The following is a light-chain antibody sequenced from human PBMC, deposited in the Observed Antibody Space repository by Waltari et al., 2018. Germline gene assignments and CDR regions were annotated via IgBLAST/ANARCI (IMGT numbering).Light chain of an antibody. V-gene: IGLV1-40*01. CDR3: QSYDTRLSGSVI. CDR1: SSNIGAGYD. Sequence: QSVLTQPPSVSGAPGQRVTISCIGGSSNIGAGYDVHWSQQLPQTAPKLLIHGSTNRPSGISDRFSGSKSGTSASLVITGLQTEDEAVYYCQSYDTRLSGSVIFGGGTELTVL. CDR2: GST. J-gene: IGLJ2*01.